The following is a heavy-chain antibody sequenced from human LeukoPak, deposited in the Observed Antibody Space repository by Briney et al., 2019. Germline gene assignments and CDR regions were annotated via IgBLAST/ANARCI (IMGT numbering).Heavy chain of an antibody. Sequence: WQTLSLTCAVYGGSFSGYYCSWIRQPPRDWLEWTGESNHSGSTNYNPFLKSRVTISVDTSKNQFSLKLSSVTAADTAVYYCAARHCSSASCYKQRLNNFDYWGQGTLVTVSS. CDR3: AARHCSSASCYKQRLNNFDY. D-gene: IGHD2-2*02. CDR1: GGSFSGYY. V-gene: IGHV4-34*01. CDR2: SNHSGST. J-gene: IGHJ4*02.